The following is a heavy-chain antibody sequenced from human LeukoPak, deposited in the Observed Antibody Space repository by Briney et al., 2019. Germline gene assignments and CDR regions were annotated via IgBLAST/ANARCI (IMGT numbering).Heavy chain of an antibody. D-gene: IGHD4-17*01. Sequence: PGGSLRLSCAASGFTLSSYWMSWVRQAPGKGLEWVSSISSSSSYIYYADSVKGRFTISRDNAKNSLYLQMNSLRAEDTAVYYCARTTVTPDAFDIWGQGTMVTVSS. V-gene: IGHV3-21*01. CDR2: ISSSSSYI. CDR3: ARTTVTPDAFDI. CDR1: GFTLSSYW. J-gene: IGHJ3*02.